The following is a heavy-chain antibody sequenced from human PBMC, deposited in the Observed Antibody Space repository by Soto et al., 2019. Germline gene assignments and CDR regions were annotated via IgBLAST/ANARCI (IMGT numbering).Heavy chain of an antibody. J-gene: IGHJ4*02. D-gene: IGHD3-10*01. CDR3: VRRHGLTIDAYY. V-gene: IGHV4-39*01. CDR1: GGSISSSTYY. Sequence: QLQLQESGPGLVKPSEALPLTCTVSGGSISSSTYYWGWMRQAPGKGLEWIASLFYGGKNYYNPPLKSRVTISIDTSKHQFSLKLTSVTAAYTAVYYCVRRHGLTIDAYYWGQGTLVTVSS. CDR2: LFYGGKN.